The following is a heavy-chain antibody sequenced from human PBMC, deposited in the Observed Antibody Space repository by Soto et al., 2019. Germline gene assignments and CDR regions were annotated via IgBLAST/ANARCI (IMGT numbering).Heavy chain of an antibody. CDR2: SRSKAHSYTT. D-gene: IGHD2-15*01. CDR3: VKGGRDGNNPDF. Sequence: EVQLVESGGGLVHPGGSVSLSCGASGFTVSDHYIEWVRQAPGKGLEWGGRSRSKAHSYTTAYGASAKGRFTISRDVSGKSGFLHMISLETEDTAVYYCVKGGRDGNNPDFWGQGSLVTVSS. V-gene: IGHV3-72*01. CDR1: GFTVSDHY. J-gene: IGHJ4*02.